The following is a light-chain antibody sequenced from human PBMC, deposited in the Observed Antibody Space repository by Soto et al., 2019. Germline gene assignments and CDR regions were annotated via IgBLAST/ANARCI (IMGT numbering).Light chain of an antibody. CDR1: QSISSF. CDR3: QQTYSTPYT. V-gene: IGKV1-39*01. J-gene: IGKJ2*01. CDR2: AAS. Sequence: DLQMTQSPSSLSASVGDRVTITCRASQSISSFLNWYQHKPGKAPELLIYAASSLQSAVPSRFSGSGSGTDFTLTISSLQPEDCATYYCQQTYSTPYTFGQGTKLEIK.